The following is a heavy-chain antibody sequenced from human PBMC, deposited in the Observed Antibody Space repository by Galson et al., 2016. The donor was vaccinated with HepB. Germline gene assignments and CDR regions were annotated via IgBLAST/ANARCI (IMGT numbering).Heavy chain of an antibody. CDR1: GFLFSSYG. CDR2: ITATSTYI. V-gene: IGHV3-21*01. CDR3: AAFWPAAAVWYSDL. J-gene: IGHJ2*01. D-gene: IGHD2-2*01. Sequence: LRLSCAASGFLFSSYGMNWVRQAPGKGLEWVASITATSTYINYAEPVKGRFTISRVNAENSLFLQMNSLRAEDTGVYYCAAFWPAAAVWYSDLWGRGTLVTVSS.